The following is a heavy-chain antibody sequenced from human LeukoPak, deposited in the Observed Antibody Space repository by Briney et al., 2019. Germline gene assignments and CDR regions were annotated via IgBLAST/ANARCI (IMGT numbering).Heavy chain of an antibody. Sequence: SVKASSTASLGTSTEFAITTVPQAPGQGLEWMGRIIPILCIANYAQKFQGRVTITADKSTSTAYMELSSLRSEDTARYYCCREPELYYYGSRGKPEDYYGKRAYGQGTTVTVSS. D-gene: IGHD3-22*01. V-gene: IGHV1-69*04. CDR1: LGTSTEFA. CDR3: CREPELYYYGSRGKPEDYYGKRA. J-gene: IGHJ6*02. CDR2: IIPILCIA.